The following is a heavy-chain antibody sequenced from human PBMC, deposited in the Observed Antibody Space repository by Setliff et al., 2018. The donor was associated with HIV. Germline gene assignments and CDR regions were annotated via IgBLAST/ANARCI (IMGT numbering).Heavy chain of an antibody. J-gene: IGHJ6*03. CDR3: ATRNTLRYFEWLNYYYYYMDV. CDR2: IYYSGNA. V-gene: IGHV4-39*01. D-gene: IGHD3-9*01. CDR1: GGSISSSNYY. Sequence: PSETLSLTCTVSGGSISSSNYYWGWIRQPPGEGPEWIGSIYYSGNAYYNPSLKSRVTISVDTSENQFSLKLSSVTAADTAVYYCATRNTLRYFEWLNYYYYYMDVWGKGTTVTVSS.